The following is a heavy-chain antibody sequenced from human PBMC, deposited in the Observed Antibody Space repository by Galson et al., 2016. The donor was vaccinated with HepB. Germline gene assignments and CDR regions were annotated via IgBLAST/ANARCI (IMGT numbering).Heavy chain of an antibody. Sequence: SVKVSCKASGYTFSTFDINWVRQASGRGLEWVGWMTPKSGDTGYARKFQGRVTLTRDTSIGIAYLELTSLTSEDTAVYYCARNPYGSGTMDVWGQGTTVTVSS. J-gene: IGHJ6*02. D-gene: IGHD3-10*01. CDR3: ARNPYGSGTMDV. V-gene: IGHV1-8*02. CDR1: GYTFSTFD. CDR2: MTPKSGDT.